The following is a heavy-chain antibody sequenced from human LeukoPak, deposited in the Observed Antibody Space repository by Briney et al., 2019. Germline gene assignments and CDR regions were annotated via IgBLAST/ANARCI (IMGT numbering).Heavy chain of an antibody. CDR3: ARNHYYDSSGDY. CDR2: IIPILGIA. V-gene: IGHV1-69*04. D-gene: IGHD3-22*01. CDR1: GGTFSSYA. Sequence: SVKVSCKASGGTFSSYAIRWVRQAPGQGLEWMGRIIPILGIANYAQKFQGRVTITADKSTSTAYMELSSLRSEDTAVYYCARNHYYDSSGDYWGQGTLVTVSS. J-gene: IGHJ4*02.